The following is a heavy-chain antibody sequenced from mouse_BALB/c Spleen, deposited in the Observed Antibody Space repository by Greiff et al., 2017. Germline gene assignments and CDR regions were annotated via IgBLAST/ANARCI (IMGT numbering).Heavy chain of an antibody. CDR3: ARQGITTGFAY. CDR1: GFTFSSYA. Sequence: EVQLVESGGGLVKPGGSLKLSCAASGFTFSSYAMSWVRQTPEKRLEWVATISSGGSYTYYPDSVKGRFTISRDNAKNTLYLQMSSLRSEDTAMYYCARQGITTGFAYWGQGTLVTVSA. V-gene: IGHV5-9-3*01. J-gene: IGHJ3*01. D-gene: IGHD2-4*01. CDR2: ISSGGSYT.